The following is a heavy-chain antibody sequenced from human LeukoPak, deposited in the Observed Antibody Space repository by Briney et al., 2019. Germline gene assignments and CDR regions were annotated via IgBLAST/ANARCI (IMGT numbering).Heavy chain of an antibody. V-gene: IGHV3-30*02. J-gene: IGHJ4*02. CDR2: IRYDGGNK. CDR3: AKLRQWLVQGFDY. D-gene: IGHD6-19*01. CDR1: GFPFSSHG. Sequence: GSLRLSFAASGFPFSSHGMHRVRPAPGKGLAWVAFIRYDGGNKYYADSVKGRFTISRDNSKNTLYLQMNSLRAEDTAVYYCAKLRQWLVQGFDYWGQGTLVTVSS.